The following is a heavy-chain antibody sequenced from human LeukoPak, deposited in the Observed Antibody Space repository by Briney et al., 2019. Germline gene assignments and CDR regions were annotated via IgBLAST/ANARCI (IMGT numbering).Heavy chain of an antibody. D-gene: IGHD2-2*01. CDR2: IIPIFGTA. CDR1: GGTFSSYA. Sequence: GASVKVSCKASGGTFSSYAISWVRQAPGQGLEWMGGIIPIFGTANYAQKFQGRVTITADESTSTAYMELSSLRSEDTAVYYCARGVPARPDYFDYWGQGTLVTVSS. J-gene: IGHJ4*02. CDR3: ARGVPARPDYFDY. V-gene: IGHV1-69*13.